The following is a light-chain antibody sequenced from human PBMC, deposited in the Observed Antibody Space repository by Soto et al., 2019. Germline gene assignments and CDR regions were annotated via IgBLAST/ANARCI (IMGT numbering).Light chain of an antibody. J-gene: IGKJ2*01. V-gene: IGKV3-20*01. CDR2: GAS. CDR3: QQYGSSPYT. CDR1: QSVSSSY. Sequence: EIVLTQSPGTLSLSPGERATVSCRASQSVSSSYLAWYQQKPGQAPRLLLYGASSRATGIPDRFSGSGSGTDFTLTIGRLEPEDFAVYYCQQYGSSPYTFGQGTKLEIK.